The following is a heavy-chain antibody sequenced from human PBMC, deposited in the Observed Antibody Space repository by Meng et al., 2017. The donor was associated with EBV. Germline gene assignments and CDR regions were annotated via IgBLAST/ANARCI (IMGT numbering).Heavy chain of an antibody. D-gene: IGHD6-6*01. J-gene: IGHJ4*02. V-gene: IGHV2-5*02. Sequence: QITFKESGPTLVKPTQTPTLTCTFSGFSLSTRGVGVGWIRQPPGKALEWLALIYWDDDKRYSPSLKSRLTITKDTSKNQVVLTMTNMDPVDAATYYCAHIIAARPFDYWGQGTLVTVSS. CDR3: AHIIAARPFDY. CDR1: GFSLSTRGVG. CDR2: IYWDDDK.